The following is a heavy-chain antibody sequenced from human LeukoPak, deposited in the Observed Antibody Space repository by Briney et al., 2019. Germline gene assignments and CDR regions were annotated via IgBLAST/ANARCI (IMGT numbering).Heavy chain of an antibody. Sequence: GGSLRLSCAASGVTFSSYSMNWVRQAPGKGLEWVSSISSSSSYIYYADSVEGRFTISRDNAKNSLYLQMNSLRAEDTAVYYCARDRSRSYEIDYWGQGTLVTVSS. V-gene: IGHV3-21*01. J-gene: IGHJ4*02. CDR3: ARDRSRSYEIDY. D-gene: IGHD1-26*01. CDR1: GVTFSSYS. CDR2: ISSSSSYI.